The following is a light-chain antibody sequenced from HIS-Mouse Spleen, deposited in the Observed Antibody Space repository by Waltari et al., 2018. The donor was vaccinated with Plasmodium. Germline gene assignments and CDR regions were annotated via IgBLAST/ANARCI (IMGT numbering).Light chain of an antibody. Sequence: ETVITQSPPTLSVSPGDRATLSCRASQSVSSNLAWYQQKPGQAPRLLIYGASTRATGIPARFSGSGSGTEFTLTISSLQSEDFAVYYCQQYNNWSFTFGPGTKVDIK. J-gene: IGKJ3*01. CDR1: QSVSSN. CDR3: QQYNNWSFT. CDR2: GAS. V-gene: IGKV3-15*01.